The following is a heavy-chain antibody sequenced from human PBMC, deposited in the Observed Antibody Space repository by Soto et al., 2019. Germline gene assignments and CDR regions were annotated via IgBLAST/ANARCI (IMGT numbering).Heavy chain of an antibody. V-gene: IGHV3-53*02. CDR3: ARAQIAVAPVYFDY. J-gene: IGHJ4*02. Sequence: EVQLVETGGGLIQPGGSLRLSCAASGFTVSSNYMSWVRQAPGKGLEWVSVIYSGGSTYYADSVKGRFTISRDNSKNTLYLQMNSLRAEDTAVYYCARAQIAVAPVYFDYWGQGTLVTVSS. CDR2: IYSGGST. CDR1: GFTVSSNY. D-gene: IGHD6-19*01.